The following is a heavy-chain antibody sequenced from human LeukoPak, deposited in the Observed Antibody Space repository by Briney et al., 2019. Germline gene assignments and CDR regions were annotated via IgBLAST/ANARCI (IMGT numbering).Heavy chain of an antibody. V-gene: IGHV3-30*04. J-gene: IGHJ4*02. CDR2: ISYDGSNK. CDR3: ARASPREYYFDC. CDR1: GFTFSSYA. Sequence: PGRSLRLSCAASGFTFSSYAMHWVRQAPGKGLEWVAVISYDGSNKYYADSVKGRFTISRDNSKNTLYLQMNSLRAEDTAVYYCARASPREYYFDCWGQGTLVTVSS.